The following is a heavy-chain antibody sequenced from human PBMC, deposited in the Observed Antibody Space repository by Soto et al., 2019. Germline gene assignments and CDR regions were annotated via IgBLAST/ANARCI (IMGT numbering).Heavy chain of an antibody. CDR2: ISGSGGST. V-gene: IGHV3-23*01. CDR1: GFTFSSYA. CDR3: AKDRGGHYYYYGMDV. Sequence: EVQLLESGGGLVQPGGSLRLSCAASGFTFSSYAMSWVRQAPGKGLEWVAAISGSGGSTYYADSVKGRFTISRDNSKNTLYLQMNSLRAEDTAVYYCAKDRGGHYYYYGMDVWGQGTTVTVSS. D-gene: IGHD2-15*01. J-gene: IGHJ6*02.